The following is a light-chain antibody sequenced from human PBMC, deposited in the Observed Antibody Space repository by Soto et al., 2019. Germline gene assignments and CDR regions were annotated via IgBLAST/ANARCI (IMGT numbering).Light chain of an antibody. CDR1: QSVSNNY. J-gene: IGKJ5*01. CDR3: QQYNTATYT. CDR2: AAS. Sequence: EIVLTKSPGTLSLGPGERATASCTASQSVSNNYLAWYQQKPGQAPRLLIYAASTLQSGVPPPFSGSGSGTHFTLNLSRLQPEDAATYYCQQYNTATYTVGPGTRLELK. V-gene: IGKV3-20*01.